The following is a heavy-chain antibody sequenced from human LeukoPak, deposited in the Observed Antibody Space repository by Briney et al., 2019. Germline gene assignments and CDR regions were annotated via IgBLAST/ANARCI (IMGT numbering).Heavy chain of an antibody. V-gene: IGHV3-73*01. CDR2: VRSKAINYAT. CDR1: GFTFSDFA. D-gene: IGHD6-13*01. J-gene: IGHJ4*02. Sequence: GGSLRLSCAASGFTFSDFAMHWVPQASGKGLEWVGRVRSKAINYATAYAASVKGRFTISRDDSKNTAYLQMNSLKTEDTAVYYCTRIGLESSDYWGQGTLVTVSS. CDR3: TRIGLESSDY.